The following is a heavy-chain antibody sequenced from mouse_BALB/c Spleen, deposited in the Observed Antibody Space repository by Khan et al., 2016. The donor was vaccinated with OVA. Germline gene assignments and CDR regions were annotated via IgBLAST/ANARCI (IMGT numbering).Heavy chain of an antibody. D-gene: IGHD2-10*02. Sequence: VQLQQSGAELVKPGASVKLSCTASGFNIKDTYMHWVKQRPEQGLEWIGRIDPANGNTKYDPKFQGKATITADSSSNTAYLLLSSLTSEDTAVYYCAYGNCDYAMDYWGQGTSVTVSS. J-gene: IGHJ4*01. CDR2: IDPANGNT. CDR1: GFNIKDTY. V-gene: IGHV14-3*02. CDR3: AYGNCDYAMDY.